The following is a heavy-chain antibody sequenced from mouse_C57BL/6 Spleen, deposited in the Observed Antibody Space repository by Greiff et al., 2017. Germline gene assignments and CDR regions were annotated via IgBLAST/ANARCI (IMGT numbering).Heavy chain of an antibody. J-gene: IGHJ2*01. V-gene: IGHV1-85*01. D-gene: IGHD2-4*01. CDR2: IYSRDGSS. CDR3: ARENYDYFYYFDY. Sequence: VQLQQSGPELVKPGASVKLSCKASGYTFTSYDINWVKQRPGQGLEWIGWIYSRDGSSTSNEKFKGKATLTVDTSSSTAYMELHSLTSEDSAVYFCARENYDYFYYFDYWGQGTTLTVSS. CDR1: GYTFTSYD.